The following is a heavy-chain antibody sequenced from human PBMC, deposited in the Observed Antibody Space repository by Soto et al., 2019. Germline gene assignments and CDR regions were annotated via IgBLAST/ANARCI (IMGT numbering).Heavy chain of an antibody. CDR1: GFSLSTSGVG. CDR3: AHRPPFGELLAAFDY. Sequence: SGPTLVNPTQTLTLNCTFSGFSLSTSGVGVGWIRQPPGKALEWLALIYWDDDKRYSPSLKSRLTITKDTSKNQVVLTMTNMDPVDTATYYCAHRPPFGELLAAFDYWGQGTLVTVSS. V-gene: IGHV2-5*02. CDR2: IYWDDDK. J-gene: IGHJ4*02. D-gene: IGHD3-10*01.